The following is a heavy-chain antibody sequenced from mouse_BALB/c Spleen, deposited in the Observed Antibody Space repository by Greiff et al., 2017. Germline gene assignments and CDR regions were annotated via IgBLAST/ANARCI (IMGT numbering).Heavy chain of an antibody. V-gene: IGHV2-6-2*01. J-gene: IGHJ4*01. CDR3: ARHLGRSAMDY. CDR2: IWSDGST. CDR1: GFSLTSYG. D-gene: IGHD4-1*01. Sequence: QVQLKQSGPDLVAPSQSLSITCTVSGFSLTSYGVHWVRQPPGKGLEWLVVIWSDGSTTYNSALKSRLSISKDNSKRQVFLKMNSLQTDDTAMYYCARHLGRSAMDYWGQGTSVTVSS.